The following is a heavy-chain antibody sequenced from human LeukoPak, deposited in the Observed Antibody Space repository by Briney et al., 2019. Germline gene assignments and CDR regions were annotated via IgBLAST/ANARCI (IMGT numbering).Heavy chain of an antibody. D-gene: IGHD3-10*01. CDR1: GFTFSSYA. CDR3: ARDPDRYGSGSLFDY. CDR2: ISGSGGST. Sequence: GGSLRLSCAASGFTFSSYAMSWVRQAPGKGLEWVSAISGSGGSTYYADSVKGRFTISRDNSKNSLYLQMNSLRAEDTAVYYCARDPDRYGSGSLFDYWGQGTLVTVSS. J-gene: IGHJ4*02. V-gene: IGHV3-23*01.